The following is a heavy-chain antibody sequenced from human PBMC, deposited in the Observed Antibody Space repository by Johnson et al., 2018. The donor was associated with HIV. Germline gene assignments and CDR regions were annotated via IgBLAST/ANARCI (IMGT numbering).Heavy chain of an antibody. CDR2: ISYDGSNK. J-gene: IGHJ3*02. Sequence: QVQLVESGGGVVQPGRSLRLSCAASGFTFSSYAMHWVRQAPGKGLEWVAVISYDGSNKYYADSVKGRFTVSREDAKNSLYLQMNSLRAGETALYYCARGVCRGGRGYLHECFGIWGQRKMGTVSS. V-gene: IGHV3-30*14. D-gene: IGHD2-15*01. CDR1: GFTFSSYA. CDR3: ARGVCRGGRGYLHECFGI.